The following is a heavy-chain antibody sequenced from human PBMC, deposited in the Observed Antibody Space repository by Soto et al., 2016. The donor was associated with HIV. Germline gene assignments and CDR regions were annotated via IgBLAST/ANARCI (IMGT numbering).Heavy chain of an antibody. Sequence: EVQLVESGGALIQPGESLRLSCTASGFTFSDFWMHWVRQVPGKGLVWLSHIKRDGTETSYADSVRGRFTVSRDNAKNTLYLQMNSLRADDTALYFCARGTKVIPDYWGQGTLVTVSS. V-gene: IGHV3-74*01. CDR1: GFTFSDFW. J-gene: IGHJ4*02. CDR3: ARGTKVIPDY. D-gene: IGHD4-17*01. CDR2: IKRDGTET.